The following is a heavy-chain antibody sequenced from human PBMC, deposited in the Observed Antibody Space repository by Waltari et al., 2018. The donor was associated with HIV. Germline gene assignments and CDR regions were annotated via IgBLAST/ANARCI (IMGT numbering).Heavy chain of an antibody. D-gene: IGHD4-17*01. CDR2: ISVDGSST. Sequence: EVQLVESGGDLVQPGGSLRLSCEASGFTFSNYWMHWVRQAPGKGLGLVSRISVDGSSTTDADSVKGRFTISRDNAKNTLYLQMNSLRSEDTAVYYCARDRRMVTTGYWGQGTLVTVSS. J-gene: IGHJ4*02. CDR3: ARDRRMVTTGY. V-gene: IGHV3-74*01. CDR1: GFTFSNYW.